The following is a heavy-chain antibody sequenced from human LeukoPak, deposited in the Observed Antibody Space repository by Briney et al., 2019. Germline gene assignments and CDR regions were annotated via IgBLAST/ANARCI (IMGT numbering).Heavy chain of an antibody. CDR3: AREEATDKYNWFDP. CDR1: GGSISGYY. V-gene: IGHV4-59*12. Sequence: SETLSLTCTVSGGSISGYYWSWIRQPPGKGLEWIGCIYYSGSTYYNPSLKSRVTISVDTSKNQFSLKLSSVTAADTAVYYCAREEATDKYNWFDPWGQGTLVTVSS. CDR2: IYYSGST. D-gene: IGHD5-24*01. J-gene: IGHJ5*02.